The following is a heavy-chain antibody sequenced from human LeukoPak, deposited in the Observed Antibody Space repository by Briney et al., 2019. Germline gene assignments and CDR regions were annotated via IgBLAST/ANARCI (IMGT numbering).Heavy chain of an antibody. CDR2: SYHTGNT. CDR1: GDSISSSSYF. D-gene: IGHD5-24*01. V-gene: IGHV4-39*07. CDR3: ARGRIAGYNRYYFDY. Sequence: SETLSLTCSVSGDSISSSSYFWGWIRQSPGQGLEWIGTSYHTGNTYYNPSLKSRVTISLDTSSNQFSLRLISVIVADTAVYYCARGRIAGYNRYYFDYWGQGTLVTVSS. J-gene: IGHJ4*02.